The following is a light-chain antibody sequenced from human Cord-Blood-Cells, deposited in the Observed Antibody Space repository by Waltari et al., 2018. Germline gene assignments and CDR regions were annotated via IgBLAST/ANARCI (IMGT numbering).Light chain of an antibody. CDR1: QSVSSSY. CDR2: GAS. Sequence: EIVLTQSPGTLSLSPGDRATLPCRASQSVSSSYLAWYQQKPGQAPRLLIYGASSRATSIPDRFSGSGSGTDFTLTISRLEPEDFAVYYCQQYGSSPRTFGQGTKVEIK. J-gene: IGKJ1*01. CDR3: QQYGSSPRT. V-gene: IGKV3-20*01.